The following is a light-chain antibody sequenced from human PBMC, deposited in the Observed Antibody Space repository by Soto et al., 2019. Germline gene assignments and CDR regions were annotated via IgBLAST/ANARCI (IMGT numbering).Light chain of an antibody. CDR1: SSDVGGYNY. Sequence: QSALTQPASVSGSPGQSVTISCTGTSSDVGGYNYVSWYQQHPGKTPKLMIYDVSNRPAVVSNRFSGSKSGNTASMTISGLAAEDEADYYCRSYTSSSVVFGGGTKLTVL. CDR3: RSYTSSSVV. CDR2: DVS. J-gene: IGLJ2*01. V-gene: IGLV2-14*01.